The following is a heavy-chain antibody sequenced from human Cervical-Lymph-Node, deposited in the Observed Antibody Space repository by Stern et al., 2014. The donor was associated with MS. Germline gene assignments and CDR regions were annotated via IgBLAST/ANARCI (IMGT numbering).Heavy chain of an antibody. CDR3: ARTGTVVTSGYYYGMDV. J-gene: IGHJ6*02. V-gene: IGHV1-3*04. Sequence: VQLVESGAEVKKPGASGKGSCKTAGYNFTDYGIIWVRQAPGQRLERMGWINNGNGNRRYSQKIQGRVTITRDTSASTAYMELSSLRSEDTAVYYCARTGTVVTSGYYYGMDVWGQGTTVTVSS. D-gene: IGHD4-23*01. CDR1: GYNFTDYG. CDR2: INNGNGNR.